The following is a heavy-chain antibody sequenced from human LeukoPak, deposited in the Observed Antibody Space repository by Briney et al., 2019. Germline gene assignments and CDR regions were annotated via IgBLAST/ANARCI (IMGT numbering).Heavy chain of an antibody. J-gene: IGHJ4*02. V-gene: IGHV3-30-3*01. D-gene: IGHD3-3*01. Sequence: PGGSLRLSCAASGFTFSSYAMHWVRPAPGKGLEWVAVISYDGSNKYYADSVKGRFTISRDNSKNTLYLQMNSLRAEDTAVYYCAREGVAQLDYWGQGTLVTVSS. CDR2: ISYDGSNK. CDR3: AREGVAQLDY. CDR1: GFTFSSYA.